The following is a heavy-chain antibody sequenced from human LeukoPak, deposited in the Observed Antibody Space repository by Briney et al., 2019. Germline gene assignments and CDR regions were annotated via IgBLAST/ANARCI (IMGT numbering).Heavy chain of an antibody. CDR1: GYTLTELS. V-gene: IGHV1-24*01. Sequence: ASVKVSCKVSGYTLTELSMHWVRQAPGKGLEWMGGFDPEDGETIYAQKFQGRVTVTEDTSTDTAYMELTSLRSEGTAVYYWATKERSRGVPPPFDPRRQGTLLT. CDR2: FDPEDGET. J-gene: IGHJ5*02. CDR3: ATKERSRGVPPPFDP. D-gene: IGHD6-19*01.